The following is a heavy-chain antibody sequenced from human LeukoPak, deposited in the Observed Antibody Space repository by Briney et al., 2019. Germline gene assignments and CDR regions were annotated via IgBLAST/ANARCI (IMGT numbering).Heavy chain of an antibody. CDR2: IYYSGST. CDR1: GGSISSGDYY. D-gene: IGHD5-18*01. J-gene: IGHJ6*03. V-gene: IGHV4-30-4*01. CDR3: ARVAGWYSYGSYYYYMDV. Sequence: PSETLSLTCTVSGGSISSGDYYWSWIRQPPGKGLEWIGYIYYSGSTYYNPSLKSRVTISVDTSKNQFSLKLSSVTAADTAVYYCARVAGWYSYGSYYYYMDVWGKGTTVTVSS.